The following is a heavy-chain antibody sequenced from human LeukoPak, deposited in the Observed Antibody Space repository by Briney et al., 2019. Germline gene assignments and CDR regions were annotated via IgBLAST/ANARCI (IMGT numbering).Heavy chain of an antibody. J-gene: IGHJ3*02. V-gene: IGHV4-59*01. CDR1: GGSISSYY. CDR2: IYYSGST. CDR3: ARGGTAVIAPYAFDI. Sequence: SEALSLTCTVSGGSISSYYWSWIRKPPGTGLEWIGYIYYSGSTNCNPSVKSRVAMSVDTSKKQISLKLSSLTAADTAVYYCARGGTAVIAPYAFDIWGQGTMVTVSS. D-gene: IGHD4-23*01.